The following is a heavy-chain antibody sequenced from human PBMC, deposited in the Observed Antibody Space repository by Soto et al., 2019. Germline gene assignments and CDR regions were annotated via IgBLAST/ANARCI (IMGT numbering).Heavy chain of an antibody. D-gene: IGHD6-13*01. J-gene: IGHJ3*01. CDR2: ISGSGGST. Sequence: PGGSLRLSCAASGFTFSSYAMSWVRQAPGKGLEWVSAISGSGGSTYYADSVKGRFTISRDNSKNTLYLQMNSLRAEDTAVYYCAKVPFSSSWKQDAFHVWGPGTMVTVSS. V-gene: IGHV3-23*01. CDR3: AKVPFSSSWKQDAFHV. CDR1: GFTFSSYA.